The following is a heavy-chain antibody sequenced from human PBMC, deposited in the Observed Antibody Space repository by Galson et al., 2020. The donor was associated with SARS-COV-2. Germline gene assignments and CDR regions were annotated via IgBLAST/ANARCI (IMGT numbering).Heavy chain of an antibody. J-gene: IGHJ4*02. D-gene: IGHD4-4*01. CDR3: ARPRRDTNFMDFDS. Sequence: SVTLSLTCTVSGDSISNSHYFWAWIRQPPGKGLEWIGSVHSSGSTYNNPSLKSRVTIFVDTARSQFFLRLSSVTAADTALYYCARPRRDTNFMDFDSWGQGTLVTVSS. CDR1: GDSISNSHYF. V-gene: IGHV4-39*01. CDR2: VHSSGST.